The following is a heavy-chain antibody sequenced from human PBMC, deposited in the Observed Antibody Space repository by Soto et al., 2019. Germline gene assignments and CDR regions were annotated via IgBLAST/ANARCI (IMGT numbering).Heavy chain of an antibody. V-gene: IGHV3-23*01. CDR2: ISGSGGST. Sequence: LRLSCAASGFTFSSYAMSWVRQAPGKGLEWVSAISGSGGSTYYADSVKGRFTISRDNSKNTLYLQMNSLRAEDTAVYYCAKVGSSWYGPFDYWGQGTLVTVSS. CDR1: GFTFSSYA. D-gene: IGHD6-13*01. CDR3: AKVGSSWYGPFDY. J-gene: IGHJ4*02.